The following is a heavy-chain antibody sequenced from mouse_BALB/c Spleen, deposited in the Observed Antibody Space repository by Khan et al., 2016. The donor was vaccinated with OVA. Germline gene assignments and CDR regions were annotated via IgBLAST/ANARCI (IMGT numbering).Heavy chain of an antibody. CDR2: ISYSGST. J-gene: IGHJ2*01. Sequence: QLEESGPGLVKPSQSLSLTCTVTGYSITSGYGWNWIRQFPGNKLEWMGYISYSGSTNYNPSLKSRISITRDTSKNQFFLQVNSVTTEETATYYCARTARIKYWGQGTTLTVSS. D-gene: IGHD1-2*01. CDR1: GYSITSGYG. CDR3: ARTARIKY. V-gene: IGHV3-2*02.